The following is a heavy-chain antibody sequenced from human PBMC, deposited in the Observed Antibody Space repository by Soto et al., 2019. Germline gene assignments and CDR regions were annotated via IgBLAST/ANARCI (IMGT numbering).Heavy chain of an antibody. CDR3: ARGRGYWGEWFDH. Sequence: QVQLQESGPGLVKASETLSLTCTVSSGSISSGGYYWSWIRQHPGKGLEWIGYIYYTGSPYYSPSLKSRVTMSLDTSKNQFSLRLSSVRAAETAIDYCARGRGYWGEWFDHWGQGTLVTVSS. D-gene: IGHD7-27*01. CDR1: SGSISSGGYY. CDR2: IYYTGSP. V-gene: IGHV4-31*03. J-gene: IGHJ5*02.